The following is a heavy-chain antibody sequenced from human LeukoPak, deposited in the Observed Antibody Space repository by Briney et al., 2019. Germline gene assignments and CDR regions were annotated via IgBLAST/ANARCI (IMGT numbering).Heavy chain of an antibody. J-gene: IGHJ4*02. CDR3: TTAFAEYYDYVWGSYRQGTDY. D-gene: IGHD3-16*02. CDR2: IKSKTDGGTT. Sequence: PGGALRLSCAASGFTFSNAWMSWVRQAPGKGLEWVGRIKSKTDGGTTDYAAPVKGRFTISRDDAKNTLYLQMTSLKTEDTAVYYCTTAFAEYYDYVWGSYRQGTDYWGQGTLVTVSS. V-gene: IGHV3-15*01. CDR1: GFTFSNAW.